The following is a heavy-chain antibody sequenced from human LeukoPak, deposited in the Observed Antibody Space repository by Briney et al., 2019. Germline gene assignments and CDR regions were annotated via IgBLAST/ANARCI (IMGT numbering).Heavy chain of an antibody. Sequence: SETLSPTCAVYGGSFSGYYWSWIRQPPGKGLEWIGEINHSGSTNYDPSLKSRVTISVDTSKNQFSLKLSSVTAADTAVYYCARDRGIAVAGTKSYARDYWGQGTLVTVSS. V-gene: IGHV4-34*01. D-gene: IGHD6-19*01. CDR1: GGSFSGYY. CDR2: INHSGST. CDR3: ARDRGIAVAGTKSYARDY. J-gene: IGHJ4*02.